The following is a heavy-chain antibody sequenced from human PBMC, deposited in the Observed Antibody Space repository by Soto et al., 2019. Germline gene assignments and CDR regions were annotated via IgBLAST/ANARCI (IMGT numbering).Heavy chain of an antibody. V-gene: IGHV1-69*06. CDR3: ARDISGNCYNGFDY. CDR1: GGTFSSYA. CDR2: IIPIFGTA. D-gene: IGHD2-21*02. J-gene: IGHJ4*02. Sequence: SVKVSFKASGGTFSSYAISWVRQAPGQGLEWMGGIIPIFGTANYAQKFKGRVTITADKSTSTAYMELSSLRSEDTAVYYCARDISGNCYNGFDYWGQGTLVTVSS.